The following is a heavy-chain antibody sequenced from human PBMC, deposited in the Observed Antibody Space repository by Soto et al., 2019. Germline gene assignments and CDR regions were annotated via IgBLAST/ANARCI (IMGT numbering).Heavy chain of an antibody. V-gene: IGHV4-59*08. D-gene: IGHD4-4*01. CDR1: GGSISSYC. CDR3: ARHALSNYPRAAIEHYYYMDV. CDR2: IYYSGST. J-gene: IGHJ6*03. Sequence: PSETLSLTCTVSGGSISSYCWSWIRQPPGKGLEWIGYIYYSGSTNYNPSLKSRVTISVDTSKNQFSLKLSSVTAADTAVYYCARHALSNYPRAAIEHYYYMDVWGKGTTVTVSS.